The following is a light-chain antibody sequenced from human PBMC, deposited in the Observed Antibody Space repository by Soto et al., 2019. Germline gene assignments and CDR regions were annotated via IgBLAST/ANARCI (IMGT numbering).Light chain of an antibody. CDR1: QSIDRY. J-gene: IGKJ4*01. Sequence: DIQITQSPSSLSASVGDRVTITCRASQSIDRYLNWYRQKPGKAPKLLIYGASSLQGGVPSRFSGSGSGTDCSLTISSLQPEDFATYYCLQDYNYPLTFGGGTKVDIK. V-gene: IGKV1-39*01. CDR2: GAS. CDR3: LQDYNYPLT.